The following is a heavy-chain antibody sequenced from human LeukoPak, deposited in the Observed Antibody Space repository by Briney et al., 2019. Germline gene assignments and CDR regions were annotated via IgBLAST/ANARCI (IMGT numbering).Heavy chain of an antibody. CDR3: ARPITGTTDAVFDY. CDR1: GYIFTSYW. CDR2: IDPSDSYT. J-gene: IGHJ4*02. D-gene: IGHD1-7*01. Sequence: GESLKISCKGSGYIFTSYWISWVRQLPGKGLEWMGRIDPSDSYTNYSPSFQGHVTISADKSISTAYLQWSSLKASDTAMYYCARPITGTTDAVFDYWGQGTLVTVSS. V-gene: IGHV5-10-1*01.